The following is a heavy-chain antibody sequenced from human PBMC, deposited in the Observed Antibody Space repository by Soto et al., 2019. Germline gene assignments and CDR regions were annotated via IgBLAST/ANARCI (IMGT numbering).Heavy chain of an antibody. CDR3: AKTSLWFGELFPYYFDY. Sequence: EVPLLESGGGLAQPGGSLRLSCTASGFTFSNSAMNWVRQAPGEGLGLVSAISGSGGSTYYADSVKGRFSISRDNSKNTLYLQMNSLRAEDSAVYYCAKTSLWFGELFPYYFDYWGQGTLVTVSS. D-gene: IGHD3-10*01. CDR2: ISGSGGST. V-gene: IGHV3-23*01. J-gene: IGHJ4*02. CDR1: GFTFSNSA.